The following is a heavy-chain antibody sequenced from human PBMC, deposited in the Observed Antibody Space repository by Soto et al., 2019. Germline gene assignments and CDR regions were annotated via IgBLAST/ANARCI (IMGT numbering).Heavy chain of an antibody. Sequence: QVQLQESGPGLMKPSETLSLTCTVSGASISSYYWSWIRQPPGKGLEWIGYIYYSEITNYNPSLKSRVTMSEDTSKNQFSLKLSSVTASDTAVYYCAVRMWCGDAFDIWGQGTMVTVSS. V-gene: IGHV4-59*01. CDR2: IYYSEIT. CDR3: AVRMWCGDAFDI. D-gene: IGHD2-21*01. J-gene: IGHJ3*02. CDR1: GASISSYY.